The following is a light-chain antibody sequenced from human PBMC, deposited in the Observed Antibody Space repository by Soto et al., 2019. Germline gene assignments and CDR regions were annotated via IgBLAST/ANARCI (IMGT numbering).Light chain of an antibody. J-gene: IGKJ4*01. CDR3: QKYNSASRLT. CDR1: QGISTY. CDR2: AAS. Sequence: DIQMTQSPSSLSASVGDRVTITCRASQGISTYLAWYQQNPGKVPKPLLYAASTLHSGVPSRFSGSGSGTDFTLTISSVQPEDVATYYYQKYNSASRLTLGGGTKVEIK. V-gene: IGKV1-27*01.